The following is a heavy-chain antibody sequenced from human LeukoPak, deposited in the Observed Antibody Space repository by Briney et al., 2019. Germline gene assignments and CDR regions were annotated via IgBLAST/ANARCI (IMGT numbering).Heavy chain of an antibody. V-gene: IGHV3-23*01. D-gene: IGHD7-27*01. CDR3: AKYSNWGNYYFDY. CDR2: ISGSGGYT. J-gene: IGHJ4*02. Sequence: GGSLRLSCAASGFTFSSYAMSWVRKPPGKGLGWVSAISGSGGYTYYADSVKGRSTISRDYAKNTLYLQMNSLRAEDTAVYYCAKYSNWGNYYFDYWGRGTLVTVSS. CDR1: GFTFSSYA.